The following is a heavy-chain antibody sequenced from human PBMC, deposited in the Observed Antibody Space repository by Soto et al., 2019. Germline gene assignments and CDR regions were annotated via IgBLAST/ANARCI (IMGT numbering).Heavy chain of an antibody. CDR2: INAGNGNT. CDR3: ARDRYYDFWSGYYPPTNWFDP. CDR1: GYTFTSYA. D-gene: IGHD3-3*01. V-gene: IGHV1-3*01. Sequence: GASLKVSCKASGYTFTSYAMHWVRQAPGQRLEWMGWINAGNGNTKYSQKFQGRVTITRDTSASTAYMELSSLRSEDTAVYYCARDRYYDFWSGYYPPTNWFDPWGQGTLVTVSS. J-gene: IGHJ5*02.